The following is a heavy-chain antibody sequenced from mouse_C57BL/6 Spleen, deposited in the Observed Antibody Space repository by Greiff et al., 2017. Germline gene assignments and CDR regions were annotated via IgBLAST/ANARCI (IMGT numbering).Heavy chain of an antibody. D-gene: IGHD1-1*01. J-gene: IGHJ4*01. Sequence: EVKLVESGGGLVQPKGSLKLSCEASGFSFNTYAMNWVRQAPGKGLEWVARIRSKSNNYATYYADSVKDRFTISKADSESMLYLQMNNLKTEDTAMYYCVRHHYDGSSYYAMDYWGQGTSVTVSS. V-gene: IGHV10-1*01. CDR3: VRHHYDGSSYYAMDY. CDR1: GFSFNTYA. CDR2: IRSKSNNYAT.